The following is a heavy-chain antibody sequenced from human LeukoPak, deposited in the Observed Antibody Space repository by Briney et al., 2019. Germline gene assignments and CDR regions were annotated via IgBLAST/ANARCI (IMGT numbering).Heavy chain of an antibody. CDR1: GGTFSSYA. Sequence: GASVKVSCKAPGGTFSSYAISWVRQAPGQGLEWMGGIIPIFGTANYAQKFQGRVTITADESTSTAYMELSSLRSEDTAVYYCARDRDDYVWGSYRYWGQGTLVTVSS. V-gene: IGHV1-69*13. CDR2: IIPIFGTA. D-gene: IGHD3-16*02. J-gene: IGHJ4*02. CDR3: ARDRDDYVWGSYRY.